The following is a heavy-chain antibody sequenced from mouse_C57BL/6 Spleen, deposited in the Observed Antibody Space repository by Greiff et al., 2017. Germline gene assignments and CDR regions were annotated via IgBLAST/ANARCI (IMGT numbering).Heavy chain of an antibody. Sequence: QVQLQQPGTELVKPGASVKLSCKASGYTFTSYWMHWVKQRPGQGLEWLGNINPSNGGTNYNEKFKSKATLHGEKSSSTAYMQLSSLTSEDSAVYYCARSTRITSYAMDYWGQGTSVTVSS. V-gene: IGHV1-53*01. D-gene: IGHD2-4*01. J-gene: IGHJ4*01. CDR1: GYTFTSYW. CDR2: INPSNGGT. CDR3: ARSTRITSYAMDY.